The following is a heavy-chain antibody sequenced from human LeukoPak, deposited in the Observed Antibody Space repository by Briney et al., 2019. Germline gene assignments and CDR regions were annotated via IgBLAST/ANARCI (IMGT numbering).Heavy chain of an antibody. CDR3: AKDFRVTMIVVVPPPYYYYYMDV. J-gene: IGHJ6*03. D-gene: IGHD3-22*01. CDR2: INGGGTTI. V-gene: IGHV3-48*03. Sequence: GGSLRLSCAASGFTFSSYEMNWVRQAPGKGLEWISYINGGGTTIYYADSVQGRFTFSRDNSKNTLYLQMNSLRAEDTAVYYCAKDFRVTMIVVVPPPYYYYYMDVWGKGTTVTISS. CDR1: GFTFSSYE.